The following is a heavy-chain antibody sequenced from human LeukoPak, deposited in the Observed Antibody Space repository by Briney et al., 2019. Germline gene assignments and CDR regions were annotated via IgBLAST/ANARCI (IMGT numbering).Heavy chain of an antibody. J-gene: IGHJ4*02. CDR1: GGTFTSYA. CDR3: AFRGDYGDY. V-gene: IGHV1-69*06. CDR2: IIPIFGAA. Sequence: ASVTVSCKASGGTFTSYAISWVRQAPGQGLEWMGGIIPIFGAANYAQKFQGRVTITADKSTSTSYMELSSLRSEDTAVYYCAFRGDYGDYWGQGTLVTVSS.